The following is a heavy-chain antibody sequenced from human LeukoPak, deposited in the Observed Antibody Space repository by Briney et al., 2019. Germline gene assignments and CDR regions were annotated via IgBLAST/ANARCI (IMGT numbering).Heavy chain of an antibody. CDR2: ISWNSGSI. J-gene: IGHJ4*02. CDR1: GFTFDDYA. CDR3: TSYTSGWN. V-gene: IGHV3-9*01. D-gene: IGHD6-19*01. Sequence: PGGSLRLSCAASGFTFDDYAMHWVRQAPGKGLEWVSGISWNSGSIGYADSVKGRFTISRDNAKNSLYLQMNSLRAEDTAVYYCTSYTSGWNWGQGTLVTVSS.